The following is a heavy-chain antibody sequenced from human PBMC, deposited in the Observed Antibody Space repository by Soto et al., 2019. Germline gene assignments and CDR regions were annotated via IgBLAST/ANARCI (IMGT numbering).Heavy chain of an antibody. V-gene: IGHV4-30-4*01. Sequence: SETLSLTXTVSGCSISSDAYYWSWIRQPPGKGLEWIGYIYYSGSNHYNPSLKRRVTISVDTSKNQCYLKLSSVTAADTAVYYCVRDIGYCSGGSCLAGPDWFDPWGQGTLVTVSS. D-gene: IGHD2-15*01. CDR3: VRDIGYCSGGSCLAGPDWFDP. CDR1: GCSISSDAYY. CDR2: IYYSGSN. J-gene: IGHJ5*02.